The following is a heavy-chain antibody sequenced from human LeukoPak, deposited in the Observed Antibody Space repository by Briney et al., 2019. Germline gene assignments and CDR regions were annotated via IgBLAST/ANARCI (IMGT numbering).Heavy chain of an antibody. J-gene: IGHJ4*02. CDR2: ISGSGSGGSI. D-gene: IGHD3-10*01. CDR3: ARLITIAWSYFDY. CDR1: GFTFSSSA. V-gene: IGHV3-23*01. Sequence: TGGSLRLSCAASGFTFSSSAMSWVRQAPGKGLEWVSSISGSGSGGSIYYADSVKGRFTISRDNSKNTLYLQMNSLRAEDTAVYYCARLITIAWSYFDYWGQGTLVTVSS.